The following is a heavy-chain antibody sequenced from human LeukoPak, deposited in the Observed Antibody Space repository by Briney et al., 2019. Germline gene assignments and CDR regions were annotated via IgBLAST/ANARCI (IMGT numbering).Heavy chain of an antibody. CDR3: ARVRDSSGSLYHFDY. CDR1: GGYISSYY. CDR2: IYYSGST. Sequence: SETLSLTCTVSGGYISSYYWSWIRQPPGKGLERIGYIYYSGSTNYNPSLKSRVTISVDTSKNQFSLKLSSVTAADTAVYYCARVRDSSGSLYHFDYWGQGTLVTVSS. V-gene: IGHV4-59*01. D-gene: IGHD3-22*01. J-gene: IGHJ4*02.